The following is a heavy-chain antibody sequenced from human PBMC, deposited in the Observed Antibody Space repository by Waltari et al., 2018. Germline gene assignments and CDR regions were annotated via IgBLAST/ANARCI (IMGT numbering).Heavy chain of an antibody. CDR1: GFTFSSYG. CDR2: IWYDGSNK. D-gene: IGHD1-7*01. CDR3: AKEAGTTPYFDY. J-gene: IGHJ4*02. V-gene: IGHV3-33*06. Sequence: QVQLVESGGGVVQPGRSLRLSCAASGFTFSSYGMHWVRQAPGKGLEWVAVIWYDGSNKYYADSVKGRFTISRDNSKNTLYLQMNSLRAEDTAVYYCAKEAGTTPYFDYWGQGNLVTVSS.